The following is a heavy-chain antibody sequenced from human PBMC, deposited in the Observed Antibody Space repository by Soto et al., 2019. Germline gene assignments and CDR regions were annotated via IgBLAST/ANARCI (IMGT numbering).Heavy chain of an antibody. D-gene: IGHD4-17*01. CDR1: GFTFSSYG. CDR2: IWYDGSNK. V-gene: IGHV3-33*01. Sequence: GGSLRLSCAASGFTFSSYGMHWVRQAPGKGLEWVAVIWYDGSNKYYADSVKGRFTISRDNSKNTLYLQMNSLRAEDTAVYYCARVQHDYGDSPHFDYWGQGTLVTVSS. J-gene: IGHJ4*02. CDR3: ARVQHDYGDSPHFDY.